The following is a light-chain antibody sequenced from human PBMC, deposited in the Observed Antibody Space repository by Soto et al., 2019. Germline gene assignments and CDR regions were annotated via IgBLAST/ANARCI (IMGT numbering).Light chain of an antibody. Sequence: QSALTQPRSVSGSPGQSVTISCAGTSSDVGGYNYVSRYQQHPGKAPKLMIYDVSKRPSGVPDRFSGSKSGNTASLTISGLQAEDEADYYCCSYAGRYTYIFGTGTRSPS. J-gene: IGLJ1*01. CDR2: DVS. CDR3: CSYAGRYTYI. CDR1: SSDVGGYNY. V-gene: IGLV2-11*01.